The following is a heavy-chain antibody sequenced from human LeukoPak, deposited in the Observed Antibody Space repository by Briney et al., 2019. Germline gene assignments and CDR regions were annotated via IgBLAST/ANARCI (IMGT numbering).Heavy chain of an antibody. CDR2: FSYDGSNK. D-gene: IGHD3-22*01. V-gene: IGHV3-30-3*01. Sequence: GGSLRLSCAASGFTLSKHAMHWVRQAPGKGLEWVAGFSYDGSNKYYADSVKGRFTISRDNSRNTLYLQMISLRADDTAVYYCARVGSLTMILGCFDYWGRGTLVTVSS. J-gene: IGHJ4*02. CDR3: ARVGSLTMILGCFDY. CDR1: GFTLSKHA.